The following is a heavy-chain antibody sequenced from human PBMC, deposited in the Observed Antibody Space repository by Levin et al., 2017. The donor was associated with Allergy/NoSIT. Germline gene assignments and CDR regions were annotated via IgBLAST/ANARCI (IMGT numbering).Heavy chain of an antibody. V-gene: IGHV3-23*01. CDR1: GFTFSSYA. J-gene: IGHJ4*02. CDR2: ISGSGGST. Sequence: PGGSLRLSCAASGFTFSSYAMSWVRQAPGKGLEWVSAISGSGGSTYYADSVKGRFTISRDNSKNTLYLQMNSLRAEDTAVYYCAKSGDRSYYYDPGGYFDYWGQGTLVTVSS. CDR3: AKSGDRSYYYDPGGYFDY. D-gene: IGHD3-10*01.